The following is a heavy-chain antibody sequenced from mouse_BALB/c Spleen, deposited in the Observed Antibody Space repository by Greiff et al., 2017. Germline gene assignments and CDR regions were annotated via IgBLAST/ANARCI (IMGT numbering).Heavy chain of an antibody. CDR2: IWGDGST. D-gene: IGHD2-4*01. V-gene: IGHV2-6-7*01. CDR1: GFSLTGYG. CDR3: ARDMITTGYFDY. J-gene: IGHJ2*01. Sequence: QVQLKESGPGLVAPSQSLSITCTVSGFSLTGYGVNWVRQPPGKGLEWLGMIWGDGSTDYNSALKSRLSISKDNSKSQVFLKMNRLQTDDTARYYCARDMITTGYFDYWGQGTTLTVSS.